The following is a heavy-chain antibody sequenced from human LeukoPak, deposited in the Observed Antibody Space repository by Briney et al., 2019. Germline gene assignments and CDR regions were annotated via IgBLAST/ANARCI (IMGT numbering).Heavy chain of an antibody. CDR3: ARVDDYYGSGSYYSNWFDP. CDR2: IYYSGST. CDR1: GGSISSSSYY. D-gene: IGHD3-10*01. V-gene: IGHV4-39*07. Sequence: SETLSLTCTVSGGSISSSSYYWGWIRQPPGKGLEWIGSIYYSGSTNYNPSLKSRVTISVDTSKNQFSLKLSSVTAADTAVYYCARVDDYYGSGSYYSNWFDPWGQGTLVTVSS. J-gene: IGHJ5*02.